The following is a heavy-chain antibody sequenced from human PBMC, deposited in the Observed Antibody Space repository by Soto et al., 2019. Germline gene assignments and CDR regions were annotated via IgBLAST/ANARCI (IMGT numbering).Heavy chain of an antibody. V-gene: IGHV3-23*01. CDR1: GFTFSIYA. D-gene: IGHD2-8*02. CDR3: AKARGVWWPQQHCDDY. CDR2: ISGNGGSA. Sequence: GGSLRLSCAASGFTFSIYAMSWVRQAPGKGLEWVSVISGNGGSAYYADSVKGRFTISRDNSKNTLYLQMNSLRAEDTAVYYFAKARGVWWPQQHCDDYWGQGTLVTVSS. J-gene: IGHJ4*02.